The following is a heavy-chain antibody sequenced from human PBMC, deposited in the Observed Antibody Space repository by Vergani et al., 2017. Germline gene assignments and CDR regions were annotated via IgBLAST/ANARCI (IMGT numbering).Heavy chain of an antibody. Sequence: EVQLVESGGGLVQPGRSLRLSCAASGFTFDDYAMHWVRQAPGKGMEWVSGISWHCGSIGYADSVKGRLTISRDNAKNSLYLQMNSLRAEDTAVYYCAKYIVKRAEGLVTLIDYWGQGTLVTVSS. D-gene: IGHD3-3*01. CDR3: AKYIVKRAEGLVTLIDY. CDR1: GFTFDDYA. V-gene: IGHV3-9*01. CDR2: ISWHCGSI. J-gene: IGHJ4*02.